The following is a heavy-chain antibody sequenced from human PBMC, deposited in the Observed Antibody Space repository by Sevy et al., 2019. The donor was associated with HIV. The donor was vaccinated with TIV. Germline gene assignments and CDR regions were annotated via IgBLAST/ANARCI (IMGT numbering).Heavy chain of an antibody. D-gene: IGHD3-10*01. Sequence: SETLSLTCTVSGGSISSGDYYWSWIRQPPGKGLEWIGYIYYSGSTYYNPSLKSRVTISVDTSKNQFSLKLSSGTAADTAVYYCARDRLELSGSGSSQYYYYYYGMYVWGQGTTVTVSS. CDR1: GGSISSGDYY. J-gene: IGHJ6*02. CDR2: IYYSGST. CDR3: ARDRLELSGSGSSQYYYYYYGMYV. V-gene: IGHV4-30-4*01.